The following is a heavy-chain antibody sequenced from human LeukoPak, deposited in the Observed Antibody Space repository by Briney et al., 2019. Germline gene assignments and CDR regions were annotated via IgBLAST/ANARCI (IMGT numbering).Heavy chain of an antibody. V-gene: IGHV3-23*01. D-gene: IGHD6-19*01. Sequence: QPGGSLRLSCAASGFTLSTYPMSWVRQAPGKGLEWVSGISGSGGSTYYADSAKGRFTISRDISKNTLYLQMNSLRAEDTAVYYCAKDEGSGWYYFDYWGQGSLVTVSS. CDR3: AKDEGSGWYYFDY. CDR2: ISGSGGST. CDR1: GFTLSTYP. J-gene: IGHJ4*02.